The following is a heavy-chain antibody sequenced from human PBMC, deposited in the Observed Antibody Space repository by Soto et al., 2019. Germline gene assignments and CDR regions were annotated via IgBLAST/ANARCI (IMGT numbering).Heavy chain of an antibody. D-gene: IGHD3-22*01. J-gene: IGHJ6*02. CDR2: ISGSGGST. CDR1: GFTFSSYA. V-gene: IGHV3-23*01. CDR3: AKGASMIVTDGMDV. Sequence: EVQLLESGGGLVQPGGSLRLSCAASGFTFSSYAMSWVRQAPGKGLEWVSAISGSGGSTYYADSVKGRFTISRDNSKKPLYLQMNSMRAEDTAVYYCAKGASMIVTDGMDVWGQGTTVTVSS.